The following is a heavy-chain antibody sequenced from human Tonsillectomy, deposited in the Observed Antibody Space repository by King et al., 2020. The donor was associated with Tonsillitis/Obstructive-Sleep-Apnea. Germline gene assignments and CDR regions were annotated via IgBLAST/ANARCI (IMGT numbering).Heavy chain of an antibody. Sequence: VQLVESGGGLIQPGGSLRLSCAASGFTVSSNYMSWVRQAPGKGLEWVSVIYSGGSTYYADSVTGRFTISRDNSKNTLYLQMNSLRAEDTAVYYCARASYYDFWSGYPNAYYYMDVWGKGTTVTVSS. J-gene: IGHJ6*03. D-gene: IGHD3-3*01. CDR1: GFTVSSNY. V-gene: IGHV3-53*01. CDR2: IYSGGST. CDR3: ARASYYDFWSGYPNAYYYMDV.